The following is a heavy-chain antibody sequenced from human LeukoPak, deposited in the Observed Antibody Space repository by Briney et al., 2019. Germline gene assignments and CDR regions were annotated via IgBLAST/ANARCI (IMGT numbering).Heavy chain of an antibody. V-gene: IGHV3-9*01. CDR3: AKDLLNGYSSGWFPFDY. D-gene: IGHD6-19*01. J-gene: IGHJ4*02. CDR2: ISWNSGSI. CDR1: GFTFSSYA. Sequence: PGGSLRLSCAASGFTFSSYAMHWVRQAPGRGLEWVSGISWNSGSIGYADSVKGRFTISRDNAKNSLYLQMNSLRAEDTALYYCAKDLLNGYSSGWFPFDYWGQGTLVTVSS.